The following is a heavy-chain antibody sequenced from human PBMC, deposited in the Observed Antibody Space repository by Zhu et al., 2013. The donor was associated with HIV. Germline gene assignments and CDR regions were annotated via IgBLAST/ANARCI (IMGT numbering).Heavy chain of an antibody. CDR1: GYTFTGYY. D-gene: IGHD2-2*01. CDR2: INPNSGGT. J-gene: IGHJ2*01. V-gene: IGHV1-2*02. CDR3: ARSQYCSTTSCSPGWYFDL. Sequence: VXLVQSGAEVKKPGASVKVSCKASGYTFTGYYMHWVRQAPGQGLEWMGWINPNSGGTNYAQKFQGRVTMTRDTSISTAYMELSRLRSDDTAVYYCARSQYCSTTSCSPGWYFDLWGRGTLVTVSS.